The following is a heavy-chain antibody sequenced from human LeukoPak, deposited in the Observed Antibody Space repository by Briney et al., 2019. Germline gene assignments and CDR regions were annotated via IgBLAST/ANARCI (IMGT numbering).Heavy chain of an antibody. D-gene: IGHD4-17*01. Sequence: SETLSLTCTVSGGSISNYYWSWIRQPPGKGLEWIGYISYSGGTNCNPSLKSRVTLSLDTSKNQFSLKLNSVTAADTAVCYCATDHGDYFDYWGQGTLVTVSS. CDR1: GGSISNYY. V-gene: IGHV4-59*12. CDR2: ISYSGGT. J-gene: IGHJ4*02. CDR3: ATDHGDYFDY.